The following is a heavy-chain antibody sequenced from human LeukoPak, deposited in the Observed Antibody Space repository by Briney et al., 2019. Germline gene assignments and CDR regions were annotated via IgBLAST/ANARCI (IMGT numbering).Heavy chain of an antibody. D-gene: IGHD1-7*01. CDR3: AAGNYRGDYYYYYMDV. Sequence: ASVKVSCKASGYTFTSYYMHWVRQAPGQGLEWMGIINPSGGSTSYAQKFQGRVTMTRDMSTSTVYMELSSLRSEDTAVYHCAAGNYRGDYYYYYMDVWGKGTTVTVSS. J-gene: IGHJ6*03. V-gene: IGHV1-46*01. CDR1: GYTFTSYY. CDR2: INPSGGST.